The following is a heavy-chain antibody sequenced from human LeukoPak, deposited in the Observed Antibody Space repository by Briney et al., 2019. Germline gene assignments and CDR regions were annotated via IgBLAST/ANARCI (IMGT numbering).Heavy chain of an antibody. Sequence: ASVKVSCKASGGTFSSYAISWVRQAPGQGLEWMGRIIPIFGTADYAQKFQGRVTITTDESTSTAYMELSSLRSDDTAVYYCARVKAVALDYWGQGTLVTVSS. J-gene: IGHJ4*02. CDR2: IIPIFGTA. CDR1: GGTFSSYA. D-gene: IGHD6-19*01. CDR3: ARVKAVALDY. V-gene: IGHV1-69*05.